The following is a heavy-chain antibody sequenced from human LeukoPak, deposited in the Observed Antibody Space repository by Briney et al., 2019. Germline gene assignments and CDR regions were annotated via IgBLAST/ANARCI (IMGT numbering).Heavy chain of an antibody. CDR1: GFTFSSYW. Sequence: AGGSLRLSCAASGFTFSSYWMHWVRQAPGKGLVWVSRINSDGSSTSYADSVKGRFTISRDNAKNTLYLQMNSLRAEDTAVYYCARVAREMATIRAFDIWGQGTMVTVSS. CDR3: ARVAREMATIRAFDI. D-gene: IGHD5-24*01. J-gene: IGHJ3*02. V-gene: IGHV3-74*01. CDR2: INSDGSST.